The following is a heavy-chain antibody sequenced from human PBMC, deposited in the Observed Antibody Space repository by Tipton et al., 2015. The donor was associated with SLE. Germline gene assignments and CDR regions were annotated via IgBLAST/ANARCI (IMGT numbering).Heavy chain of an antibody. V-gene: IGHV4-31*03. D-gene: IGHD2-2*01. CDR1: GGSISSGGYY. CDR2: ISHSGRT. CDR3: ARGGGYQLLALEYWFDP. Sequence: LSLTCTVSGGSISSGGYYWSWIRQHPGKGLEWIGYISHSGRTDYNPSLKSRVTISVDTSKNQFSLELSSVTAADTAVYYCARGGGYQLLALEYWFDPWGQGTLVIVSS. J-gene: IGHJ5*02.